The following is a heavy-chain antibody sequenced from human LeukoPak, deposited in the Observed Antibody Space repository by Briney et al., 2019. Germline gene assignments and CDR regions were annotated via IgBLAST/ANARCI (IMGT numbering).Heavy chain of an antibody. J-gene: IGHJ5*02. CDR1: GGTFSSYA. Sequence: GASVKVSCKASGGTFSSYAISWVRQAPGQGLERMGGIIPIFCTANYAQQFQGRVTITADESTSTAYMELSSLRSEDTAVYYCARDPNVGATFHNWFDPWGQGTLVTVSS. V-gene: IGHV1-69*13. CDR2: IIPIFCTA. D-gene: IGHD1-26*01. CDR3: ARDPNVGATFHNWFDP.